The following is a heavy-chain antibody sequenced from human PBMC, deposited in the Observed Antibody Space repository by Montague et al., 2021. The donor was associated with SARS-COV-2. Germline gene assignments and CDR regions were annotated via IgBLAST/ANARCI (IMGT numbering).Heavy chain of an antibody. CDR2: INHSGST. Sequence: SETLSLTCAVHGGSFSDYYWSWIRQAPGKGLEWIGEINHSGSTNYNPSLKSRVTISVDTSKNQFSLKLSSVTAADTAVYYCARGAPTTTMIVVVVTGAGWYFDLWGRGTLVSVSA. CDR1: GGSFSDYY. CDR3: ARGAPTTTMIVVVVTGAGWYFDL. J-gene: IGHJ2*01. V-gene: IGHV4-34*01. D-gene: IGHD3-22*01.